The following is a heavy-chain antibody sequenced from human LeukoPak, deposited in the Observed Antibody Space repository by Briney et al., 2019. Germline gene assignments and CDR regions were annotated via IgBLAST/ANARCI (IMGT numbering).Heavy chain of an antibody. CDR2: ISSSGSTI. CDR3: ARNHTVTIGY. J-gene: IGHJ4*02. CDR1: GFTFSSYE. V-gene: IGHV3-48*03. Sequence: GGSLRLSCAASGFTFSSYEMNWVRQAPGKGLEWVSYISSSGSTIYYADSVKGRFTISRDNAKNSLYLQMNSLRAEDTAVYYCARNHTVTIGYWGQGTLVTVSS. D-gene: IGHD4-17*01.